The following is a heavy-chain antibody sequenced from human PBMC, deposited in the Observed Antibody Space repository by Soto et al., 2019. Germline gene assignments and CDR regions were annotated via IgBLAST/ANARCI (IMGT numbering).Heavy chain of an antibody. CDR3: AKGSTYYYHYYMDV. CDR2: ISGSGGST. CDR1: GFTFSSYA. Sequence: PGGSLRLSCAASGFTFSSYAMSWVRQAPGKGLEWVSAISGSGGSTYYADSVKGRFTISRDNSKNTLYLQMNSLRAEDTAVYYCAKGSTYYYHYYMDVWGKGTTVTVSS. V-gene: IGHV3-23*01. J-gene: IGHJ6*03.